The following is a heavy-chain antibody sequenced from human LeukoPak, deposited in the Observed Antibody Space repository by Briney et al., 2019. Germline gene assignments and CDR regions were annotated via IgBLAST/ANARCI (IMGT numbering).Heavy chain of an antibody. CDR3: ARGNLVATLYFDY. V-gene: IGHV4-59*01. CDR2: IYYSGYT. Sequence: PSETLSLTCTVSGGSISTYYWSWFPQPPGKGLEWIGYIYYSGYTNYIPSLKSRVTISLDTSKNQFSLSLSSVTAADTAVYYCARGNLVATLYFDYWGQGALVTVSS. J-gene: IGHJ4*02. D-gene: IGHD5-12*01. CDR1: GGSISTYY.